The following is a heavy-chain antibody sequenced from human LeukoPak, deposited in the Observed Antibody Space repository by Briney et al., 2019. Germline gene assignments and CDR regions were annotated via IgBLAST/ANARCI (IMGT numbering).Heavy chain of an antibody. Sequence: ASVKISCKVSGYTFTDYYMHWVQQAPGKGLEWMGLVDPEDGETIYAEKFQGRVAITADTSTDTAYMELSSLRSEDTAVYYCATVGYSSGEAHYWGQGTLVTVSS. CDR2: VDPEDGET. V-gene: IGHV1-69-2*01. J-gene: IGHJ4*02. CDR3: ATVGYSSGEAHY. CDR1: GYTFTDYY. D-gene: IGHD6-19*01.